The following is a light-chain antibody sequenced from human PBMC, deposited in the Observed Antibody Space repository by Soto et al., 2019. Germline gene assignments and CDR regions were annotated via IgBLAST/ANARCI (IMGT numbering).Light chain of an antibody. CDR2: EVS. Sequence: QSALTQPPSVSGSPGQSVTISCTGTSTDFVSYNRVSWYQQPPGTAPKLMIYEVSKRPSGVPDRFSGSKSGNTASQTISGLQAADEADYYCSLYTSENAYVFGTGTKVTVL. CDR3: SLYTSENAYV. J-gene: IGLJ1*01. CDR1: STDFVSYNR. V-gene: IGLV2-18*01.